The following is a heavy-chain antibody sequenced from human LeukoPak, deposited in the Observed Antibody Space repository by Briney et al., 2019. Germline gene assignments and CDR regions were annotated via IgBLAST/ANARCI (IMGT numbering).Heavy chain of an antibody. CDR1: GGCISSCGYY. V-gene: IGHV4-31*03. J-gene: IGHJ4*02. CDR2: IYYSGST. D-gene: IGHD4-23*01. CDR3: ARDGPVARFDY. Sequence: PSQTLSLTCTVSGGCISSCGYYWSWIRQHPGKGLEWIGYIYYSGSTYYNPSLKSRVTISVDTSKNQFSLKLSSVTAADTAVYYCARDGPVARFDYWGQGTLVTVSS.